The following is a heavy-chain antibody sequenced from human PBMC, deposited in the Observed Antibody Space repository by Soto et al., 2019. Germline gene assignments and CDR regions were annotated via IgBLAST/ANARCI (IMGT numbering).Heavy chain of an antibody. CDR2: ISYDGSNK. CDR3: AKDRSYGDYRGGSFDY. V-gene: IGHV3-30*18. J-gene: IGHJ4*02. CDR1: GFTFSSYG. Sequence: GGSLRLSCAASGFTFSSYGVHWVRQAPGKGLEWVAVISYDGSNKYYADSVKGRFTISRDNSKNTLYLQMNSLRAEDTAVYYCAKDRSYGDYRGGSFDYWGQGTLVTVSS. D-gene: IGHD4-17*01.